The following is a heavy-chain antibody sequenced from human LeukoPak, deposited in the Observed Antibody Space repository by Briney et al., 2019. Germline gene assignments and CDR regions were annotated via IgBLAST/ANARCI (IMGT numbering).Heavy chain of an antibody. CDR1: GSTFSSYD. D-gene: IGHD1-26*01. CDR3: AAVGATETHFDY. J-gene: IGHJ4*02. Sequence: GGSLRLSCAASGSTFSSYDMNWVRQAPGKGLVWVSRINTDGSSISYADSVKGRFTISRDNAKNTLYLQMNSLRAEDTAVYYCAAVGATETHFDYWGQGTLVTVSS. CDR2: INTDGSSI. V-gene: IGHV3-74*01.